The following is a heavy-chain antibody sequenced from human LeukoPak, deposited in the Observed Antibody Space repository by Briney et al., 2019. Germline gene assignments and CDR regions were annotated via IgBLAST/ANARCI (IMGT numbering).Heavy chain of an antibody. CDR3: ARQRYCSSTSCSWDY. J-gene: IGHJ4*02. CDR1: GYSFTSYW. Sequence: GESLKISCKGSGYSFTSYWIGWVRQMPGKGLEWMGIIYPGDSDTRYSPSFQGQVTISADKSISTAYLQWSSLKASDTAMYYCARQRYCSSTSCSWDYWGQGTLVTVSS. CDR2: IYPGDSDT. D-gene: IGHD2-2*01. V-gene: IGHV5-51*01.